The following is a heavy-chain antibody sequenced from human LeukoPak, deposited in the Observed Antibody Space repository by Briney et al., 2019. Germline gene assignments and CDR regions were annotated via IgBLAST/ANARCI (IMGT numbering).Heavy chain of an antibody. CDR1: GGSISSYY. J-gene: IGHJ4*02. D-gene: IGHD6-19*01. CDR3: ARHGRSSGWGFDY. Sequence: SETLSLTCTVSGGSISSYYWSWVRQPPGKGLEWVGYIYYSGSTNYNPSLKSRLTISVDTSKNQYSLKRSSVTAADTAVYYCARHGRSSGWGFDYWGQGTLVTVSS. CDR2: IYYSGST. V-gene: IGHV4-59*08.